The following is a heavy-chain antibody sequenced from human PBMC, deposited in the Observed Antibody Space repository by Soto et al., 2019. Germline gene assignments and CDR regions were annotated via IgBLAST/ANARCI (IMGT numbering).Heavy chain of an antibody. J-gene: IGHJ5*02. CDR3: ARGTNWFDP. CDR2: IYYSGST. Sequence: SETLSLTCTVSGGSISSYYWSWIRQPPGKGLEWIGYIYYSGSTNYNPSLKSRVTISVDTSKNQFSLKLSSVTAADTAVYYCARGTNWFDPWGQGTLVTVSS. V-gene: IGHV4-59*01. CDR1: GGSISSYY.